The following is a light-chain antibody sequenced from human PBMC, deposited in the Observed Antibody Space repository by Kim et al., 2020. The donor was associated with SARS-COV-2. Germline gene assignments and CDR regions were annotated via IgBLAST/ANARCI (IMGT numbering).Light chain of an antibody. Sequence: VALGQTVRITGQGGSRTSYYTTCYQQKPGQAPILLIYGKNNRPAGTPDLFSGSSSGNTAFLTTTGSQAGDEADYCCNPRDSGNNVLFGGGTQLTVL. V-gene: IGLV3-19*01. CDR1: SRTSYY. CDR2: GKN. J-gene: IGLJ2*01. CDR3: NPRDSGNNVL.